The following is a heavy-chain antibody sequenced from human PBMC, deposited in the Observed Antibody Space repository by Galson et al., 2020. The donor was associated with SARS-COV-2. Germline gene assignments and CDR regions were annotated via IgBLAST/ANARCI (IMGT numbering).Heavy chain of an antibody. J-gene: IGHJ3*02. Sequence: TYYGDSVKGRFTISRDYSKNTVYLQMNSLRVVDTAVYYCARVEGATPSGAFDIWGQGTVVNVSS. D-gene: IGHD1-26*01. CDR2: T. CDR3: ARVEGATPSGAFDI. V-gene: IGHV3-53*01.